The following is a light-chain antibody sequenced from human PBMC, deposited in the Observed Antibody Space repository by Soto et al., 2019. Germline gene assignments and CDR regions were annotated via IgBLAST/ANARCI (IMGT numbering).Light chain of an antibody. J-gene: IGKJ1*01. CDR3: QQYGSSGT. CDR2: GAS. Sequence: IEMTQSPPILSVSPGEGATLSCRASQRISTNLAWYQHIPGQAPRLLIYGASNRATGIPDRFSGSGSGTDFTLTISRLEPEDFAVYYCQQYGSSGTFGQGTKVDIK. V-gene: IGKV3-20*01. CDR1: QRISTN.